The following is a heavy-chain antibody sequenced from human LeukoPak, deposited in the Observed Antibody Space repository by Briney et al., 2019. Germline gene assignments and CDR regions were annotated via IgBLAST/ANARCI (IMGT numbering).Heavy chain of an antibody. V-gene: IGHV3-7*01. CDR2: IKKDGSEK. CDR3: VRPFEDPTLFDP. D-gene: IGHD3-10*01. J-gene: IGHJ5*02. CDR1: GFTFSNYW. Sequence: GRSLRLSCAASGFTFSNYWMSWVRQAPGKGLEWVANIKKDGSEKYYVDSVKGRFTISRDNAKNSLYLQMNGLTAEDTAVYYCVRPFEDPTLFDPWGQGTLVTVSS.